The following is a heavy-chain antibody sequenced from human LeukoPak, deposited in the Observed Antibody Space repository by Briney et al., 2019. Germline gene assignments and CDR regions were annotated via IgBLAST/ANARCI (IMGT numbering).Heavy chain of an antibody. CDR1: GFTFSSYA. D-gene: IGHD3-22*01. CDR2: ISSSGSTI. Sequence: GRSLRLSCAASGFTFSSYAMHWVRQAPGKGLEWVSYISSSGSTIYYADSVKGRFTISRDNAKNSLYLQMNSLRAEDTAVYYCARDLYDSSSPYYFDYWGQGTLVTVSS. V-gene: IGHV3-48*04. CDR3: ARDLYDSSSPYYFDY. J-gene: IGHJ4*02.